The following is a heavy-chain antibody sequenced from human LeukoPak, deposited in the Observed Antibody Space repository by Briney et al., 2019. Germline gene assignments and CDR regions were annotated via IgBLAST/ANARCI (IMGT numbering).Heavy chain of an antibody. CDR1: GFTLSSYN. D-gene: IGHD6-6*01. CDR2: ISSDSTTI. CDR3: ARGGGARPFGY. Sequence: QAGGSLRLSCAASGFTLSSYNMNWVRQAPGKGLQWVSYISSDSTTIHYADSVKGRFTISRDNAKNSLYLQMNSLRAEDTAVYYCARGGGARPFGYWGQGTLVTVSS. J-gene: IGHJ4*02. V-gene: IGHV3-48*04.